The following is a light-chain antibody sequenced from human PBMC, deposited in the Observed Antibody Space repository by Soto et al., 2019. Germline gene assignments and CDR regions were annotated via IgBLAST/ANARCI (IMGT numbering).Light chain of an antibody. CDR1: ISDVGRYNY. CDR2: EVS. Sequence: QSPGTQPASVSGSLGQSSTIACTGTISDVGRYNYVSWYQQHPGKAPKFMIYEVSNRPSGVSNRFSGSKSGNTASLTISGLQAEDQADYYRTSYTSITTYVFGTGTKVTVL. CDR3: TSYTSITTYV. J-gene: IGLJ1*01. V-gene: IGLV2-14*01.